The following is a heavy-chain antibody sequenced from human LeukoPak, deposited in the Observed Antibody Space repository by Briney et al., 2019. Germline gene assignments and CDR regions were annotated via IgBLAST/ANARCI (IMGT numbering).Heavy chain of an antibody. CDR3: ARHPRRSGFDY. Sequence: PSETLSLTCTVFGVSISSSNSYWGWIRQPPGKGLEWIGSIYYSGSTYYNPSLKSRVTISVDTSKNQFSLKLSSVTAADTAVYYCARHPRRSGFDYWGQGTLVTVSS. CDR1: GVSISSSNSY. J-gene: IGHJ4*02. D-gene: IGHD1-1*01. CDR2: IYYSGST. V-gene: IGHV4-39*01.